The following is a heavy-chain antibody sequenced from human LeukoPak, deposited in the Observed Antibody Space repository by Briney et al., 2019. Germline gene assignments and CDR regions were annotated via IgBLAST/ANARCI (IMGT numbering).Heavy chain of an antibody. V-gene: IGHV1-2*02. CDR1: RYTFTVYY. CDR2: INPNSGGT. D-gene: IGHD3-22*01. CDR3: ARVYYDSSGYYYVDY. Sequence: ASVTVSCTASRYTFTVYYMHWVRQAPGQGLEWMGWINPNSGGTNYAQKFQGRVTMTRDTSISTAYMELSRLRSDDTAVYYCARVYYDSSGYYYVDYWGQGTLVTVSS. J-gene: IGHJ4*02.